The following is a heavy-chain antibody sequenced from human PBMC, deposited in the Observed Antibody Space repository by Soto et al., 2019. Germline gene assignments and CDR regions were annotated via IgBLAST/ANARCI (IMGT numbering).Heavy chain of an antibody. Sequence: TSETLSLTCTVSGGSISGYYWSWIRQPPGKRLEWIGYIDYYGSTNYNPSLKSRVTISVDTSKNHFSLKLTSVTAADTAVYYCARPGGSGWFYFDSWGQGSLVPVSS. CDR2: IDYYGST. J-gene: IGHJ4*02. CDR3: ARPGGSGWFYFDS. V-gene: IGHV4-59*08. D-gene: IGHD6-13*01. CDR1: GGSISGYY.